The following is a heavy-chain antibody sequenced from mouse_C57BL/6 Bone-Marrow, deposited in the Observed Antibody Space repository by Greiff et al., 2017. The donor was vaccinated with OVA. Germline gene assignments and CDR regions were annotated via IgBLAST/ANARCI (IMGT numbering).Heavy chain of an antibody. J-gene: IGHJ2*01. V-gene: IGHV1-42*01. CDR2: INPSTGGT. CDR1: GYSFTGYY. CDR3: AKGAYYFDY. Sequence: EVQLVESGPELVKPGASVKISCKASGYSFTGYYMNWVKQSPEKSLEWIGEINPSTGGTTYNQKFKAKATLTVDKSSSTAYMQLKSLTSEDSAVYYCAKGAYYFDYWGQGTTLTVSS.